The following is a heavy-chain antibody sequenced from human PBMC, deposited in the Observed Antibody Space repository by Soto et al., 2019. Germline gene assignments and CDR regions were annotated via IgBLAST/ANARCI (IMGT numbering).Heavy chain of an antibody. CDR3: ARRWGEGRVDY. V-gene: IGHV4-4*02. D-gene: IGHD3-10*01. CDR1: GGSISSSNW. J-gene: IGHJ4*02. Sequence: QVQLQESGPGLVKPSGTLSLTCAVSGGSISSSNWWSWVRQPPGKGLEWIGEIYHSGNTNYNPSLKSRHTMAVDKSRNQFSLKRSSVTAADTAVYYCARRWGEGRVDYWGQGTLVTVSS. CDR2: IYHSGNT.